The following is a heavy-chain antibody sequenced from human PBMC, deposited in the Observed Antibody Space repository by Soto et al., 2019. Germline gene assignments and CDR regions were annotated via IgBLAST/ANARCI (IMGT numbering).Heavy chain of an antibody. CDR2: IYYSGST. CDR3: ARDIGGYGKFDY. J-gene: IGHJ4*02. CDR1: GGSISSGAYY. D-gene: IGHD1-26*01. V-gene: IGHV4-31*03. Sequence: SETLSLTCTVSGGSISSGAYYWSWIRQLPGKGLEWIGYIYYSGSTYYNPSLRSRVTISVDTSKNQFSLKLSSVTAADTAVYYCARDIGGYGKFDYWGQGTLVTVSS.